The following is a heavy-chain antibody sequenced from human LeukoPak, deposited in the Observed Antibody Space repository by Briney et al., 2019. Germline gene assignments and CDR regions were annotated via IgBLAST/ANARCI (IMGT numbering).Heavy chain of an antibody. CDR2: ISAYNGNT. CDR3: AIRLWFGELGDWFDP. CDR1: GYTFTTYE. Sequence: ASVKVSCKASGYTFTTYEIIWVRQAPGQGLEWMGWISAYNGNTNYAQKLQGRVTMTTDTSTSTAYMELRSLRSDDTAVYYCAIRLWFGELGDWFDPWGQGTLVTVSS. D-gene: IGHD3-10*01. V-gene: IGHV1-18*01. J-gene: IGHJ5*02.